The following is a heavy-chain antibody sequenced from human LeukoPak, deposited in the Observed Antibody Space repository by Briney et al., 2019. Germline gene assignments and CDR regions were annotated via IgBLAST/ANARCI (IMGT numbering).Heavy chain of an antibody. Sequence: SVKVSCKASGGTFSSYAISWVRQAPGQGLEWMGGIIPIFGTANYAQKFQGRVTITTDESTSTAYMELSGLRSEDTAVYYCATGYSGYDTPPLSYYMDVWGKGTTVTVSS. CDR2: IIPIFGTA. CDR1: GGTFSSYA. CDR3: ATGYSGYDTPPLSYYMDV. D-gene: IGHD5-12*01. V-gene: IGHV1-69*05. J-gene: IGHJ6*03.